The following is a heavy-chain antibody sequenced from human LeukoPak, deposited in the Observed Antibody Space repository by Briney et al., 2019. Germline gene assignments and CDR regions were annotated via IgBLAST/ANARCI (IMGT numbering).Heavy chain of an antibody. Sequence: MPSETLSLTCTVSGRSISSTSYYWGWIRQPPGKGLEWIGSIYYSGSTYYNPSLKSRVTISVDTSKNQFSLKLSSVTAADTAVYYCAVIGGRTDNWFDPWGQGTLVTVSS. CDR1: GRSISSTSYY. CDR2: IYYSGST. CDR3: AVIGGRTDNWFDP. J-gene: IGHJ5*02. D-gene: IGHD3-22*01. V-gene: IGHV4-39*01.